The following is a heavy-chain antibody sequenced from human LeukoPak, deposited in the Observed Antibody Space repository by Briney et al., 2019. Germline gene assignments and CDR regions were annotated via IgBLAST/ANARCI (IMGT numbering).Heavy chain of an antibody. Sequence: SETLSLTCTVSGGSISSGSYYWGWHRQPQGKGWEWIGSIYHSGSNYYNPAMKSRITISVNTSKNQYALKQSDVTAADTAVYYCARPVYGDYDDYYYMDVWGKGTTVTVSS. V-gene: IGHV4-39*01. CDR2: IYHSGSN. CDR1: GGSISSGSYY. J-gene: IGHJ6*03. CDR3: ARPVYGDYDDYYYMDV. D-gene: IGHD4-17*01.